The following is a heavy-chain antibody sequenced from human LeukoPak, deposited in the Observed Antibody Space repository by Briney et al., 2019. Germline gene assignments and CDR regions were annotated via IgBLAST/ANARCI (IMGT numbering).Heavy chain of an antibody. J-gene: IGHJ6*02. CDR2: IDPSDSYT. Sequence: GESLKISCKGSGYSFTSYWISWVRQMPGKGLEWMARIDPSDSYTNYSPSFQGHVTISADKSISTAYLQWSSLKASDTAMYYCARLDKQWLPTDYYGMDVWGQGTTVTVSS. CDR3: ARLDKQWLPTDYYGMDV. V-gene: IGHV5-10-1*01. CDR1: GYSFTSYW. D-gene: IGHD6-19*01.